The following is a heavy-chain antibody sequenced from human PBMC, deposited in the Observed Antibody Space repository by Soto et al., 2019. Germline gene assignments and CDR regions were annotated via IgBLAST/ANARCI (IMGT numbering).Heavy chain of an antibody. CDR3: ARGFAGSYYYYGLDF. CDR1: GFTFSDYG. CDR2: IWYDGNIE. D-gene: IGHD1-1*01. J-gene: IGHJ6*02. Sequence: GGSLRLSCAVSGFTFSDYGMHWVRQAPGKGLEWVAVIWYDGNIEDYADSVKGRFTISRDNSKNMMYLQMSSLRAEDTAIYYCARGFAGSYYYYGLDFWGQGTTVTVPS. V-gene: IGHV3-33*01.